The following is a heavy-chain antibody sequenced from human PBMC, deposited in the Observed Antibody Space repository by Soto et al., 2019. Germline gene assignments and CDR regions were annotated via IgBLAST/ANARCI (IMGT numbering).Heavy chain of an antibody. CDR3: AKEGLCFALRSYFDE. D-gene: IGHD3-10*01. CDR1: GFTFSSYG. CDR2: ISYDGRNK. V-gene: IGHV3-30*18. Sequence: QVQLVESGGGVVQPGRSLRLSCAASGFTFSSYGMHWVRQAPGKGLEWVAVISYDGRNKYYADSVKGRFTISRDNSKNTLYLEMNSLRAEDTAVYYCAKEGLCFALRSYFDEWGQGALVTVFS. J-gene: IGHJ4*02.